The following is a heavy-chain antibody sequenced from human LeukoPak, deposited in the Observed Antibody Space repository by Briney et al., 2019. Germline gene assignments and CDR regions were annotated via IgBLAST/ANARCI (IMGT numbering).Heavy chain of an antibody. CDR2: ISSSGSTI. Sequence: SGGSLRLSRAASGFIFSSYEMNWVRQAPGKGLEWVSYISSSGSTIYYADSVKGRFTISRDNAKNSLYLQMNSLRAEDTAVYYCARDRPSWFAFWGQGTLVTVSS. CDR1: GFIFSSYE. D-gene: IGHD3-10*01. CDR3: ARDRPSWFAF. V-gene: IGHV3-48*03. J-gene: IGHJ4*02.